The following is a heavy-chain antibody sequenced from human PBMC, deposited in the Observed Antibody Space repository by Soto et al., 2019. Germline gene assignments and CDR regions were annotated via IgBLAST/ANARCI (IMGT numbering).Heavy chain of an antibody. Sequence: ASVKVSCKASGYTFASYAISWMRQAPGQGLEWMGWISAYNGNTNYAQKLQGRVTMTTDTSTSTAYMELSSVTAADTAVYYCARSSSPPNPFDYWGQGTLVTVSS. J-gene: IGHJ4*02. CDR1: GYTFASYA. V-gene: IGHV1-18*01. CDR2: ISAYNGNT. D-gene: IGHD6-6*01. CDR3: ARSSSPPNPFDY.